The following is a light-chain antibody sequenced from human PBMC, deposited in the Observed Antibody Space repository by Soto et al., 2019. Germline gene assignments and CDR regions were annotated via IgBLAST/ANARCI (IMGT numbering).Light chain of an antibody. CDR3: QSYDSSLTGVL. CDR1: SSNIGAGYD. J-gene: IGLJ2*01. V-gene: IGLV1-40*01. Sequence: QLVLTQPPSVSGAPGQRVTISCTGSSSNIGAGYDVHWYQQLPGAAPKLLIYGDTSRPSGVPDRFSGSKSGASASLAITGLQAEDEADYYCQSYDSSLTGVLFGGGTKLTVL. CDR2: GDT.